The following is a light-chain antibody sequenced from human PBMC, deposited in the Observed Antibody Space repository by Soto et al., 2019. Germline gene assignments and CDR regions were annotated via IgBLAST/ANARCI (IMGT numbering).Light chain of an antibody. CDR3: QQYGSSPYT. CDR1: QCVSTSS. CDR2: GAS. J-gene: IGKJ2*01. V-gene: IGKV3-20*01. Sequence: EIVLTQSPGTLSLSPGERATLSCRASQCVSTSSLAWYQQKPGQAPRLLIYGASSRATGIPDRVSGSGSGADFTLSISRLEPEDFAMYYCQQYGSSPYTFGQGTKLAIK.